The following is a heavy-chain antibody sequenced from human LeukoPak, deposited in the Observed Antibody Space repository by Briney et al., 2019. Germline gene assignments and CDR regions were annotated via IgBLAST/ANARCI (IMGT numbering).Heavy chain of an antibody. CDR2: ISYDGSNK. Sequence: GGSLRLSCAASGFTFSSYAMHWVRQAPGKGLEWVAVISYDGSNKYYADSVKGRSTISRDNSKNTLYLQMNSLRAEDTAVYYCARGNTYGGLDYWGQGTLVTVSS. D-gene: IGHD2-8*01. V-gene: IGHV3-30*04. CDR1: GFTFSSYA. CDR3: ARGNTYGGLDY. J-gene: IGHJ4*02.